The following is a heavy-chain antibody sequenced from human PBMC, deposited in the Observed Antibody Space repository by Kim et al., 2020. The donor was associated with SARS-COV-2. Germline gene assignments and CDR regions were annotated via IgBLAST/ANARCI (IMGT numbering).Heavy chain of an antibody. V-gene: IGHV1-3*01. D-gene: IGHD5-12*01. Sequence: KFQGRVTITRDTSASTAYMELSSLRSEDTAVYYCARTPSSLPTIDYYYYGMDVWGQGTTVTVSS. J-gene: IGHJ6*02. CDR3: ARTPSSLPTIDYYYYGMDV.